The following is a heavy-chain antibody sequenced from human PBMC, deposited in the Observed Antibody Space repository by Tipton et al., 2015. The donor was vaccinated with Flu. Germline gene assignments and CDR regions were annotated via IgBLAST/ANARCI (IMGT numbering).Heavy chain of an antibody. J-gene: IGHJ4*02. CDR1: GGSFSGYY. D-gene: IGHD4/OR15-4a*01. Sequence: LRLSCAVYGGSFSGYYWSWIRQPPGKGLEWIGEINHSGSTNYNPSLKSRVTISVDTSKNQFSLKLSSVTAADTAVYYCARLGASRELDYWGQGTLVTVSS. CDR2: INHSGST. V-gene: IGHV4-34*01. CDR3: ARLGASRELDY.